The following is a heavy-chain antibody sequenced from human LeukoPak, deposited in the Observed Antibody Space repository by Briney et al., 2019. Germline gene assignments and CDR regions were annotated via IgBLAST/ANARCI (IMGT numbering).Heavy chain of an antibody. J-gene: IGHJ4*02. CDR1: GYTFTSYY. CDR2: INPSGGST. D-gene: IGHD6-19*01. Sequence: ASVKVSCKASGYTFTSYYMHWVRQAPGQGLEWMGIINPSGGSTSYAQKFQGRVTMTRDMSTSTVYMELSSLRSEDTAVYYCASTSSGWSDFDYWGQGTLVTVSS. V-gene: IGHV1-46*01. CDR3: ASTSSGWSDFDY.